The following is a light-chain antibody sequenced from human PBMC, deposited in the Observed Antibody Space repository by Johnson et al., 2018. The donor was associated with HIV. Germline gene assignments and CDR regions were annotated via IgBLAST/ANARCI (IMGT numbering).Light chain of an antibody. J-gene: IGLJ1*01. CDR3: GTWDSSLRAV. CDR1: SSNIGNNY. Sequence: QPVLTQPPSVSAAPGQKVTISCSGSSSNIGNNYVSWYRQLPGTAPKLLIYATNKRPSGIPDRFSGSKSGTSSPLAIPRLQTGDEADYYCGTWDSSLRAVFGTGTKVTVL. CDR2: ATN. V-gene: IGLV1-51*02.